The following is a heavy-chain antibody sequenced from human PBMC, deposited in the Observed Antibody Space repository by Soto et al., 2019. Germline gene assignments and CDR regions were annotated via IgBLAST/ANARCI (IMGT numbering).Heavy chain of an antibody. CDR2: INLNDGGT. Sequence: ASVKVSCKTSEYSFGDYYLHWVRQAPEQGLEWMGWINLNDGGTNSPRKFQGRLTMTRDKAITTVYMELSRLRSDDTAVYFCVRDAPCHRSIFDLWGPGTLVTVSS. D-gene: IGHD3-3*01. V-gene: IGHV1-2*02. CDR3: VRDAPCHRSIFDL. CDR1: EYSFGDYY. J-gene: IGHJ4*02.